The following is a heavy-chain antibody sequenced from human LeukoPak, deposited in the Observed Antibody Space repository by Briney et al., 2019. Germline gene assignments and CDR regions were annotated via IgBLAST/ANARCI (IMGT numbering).Heavy chain of an antibody. D-gene: IGHD5-24*01. CDR1: GFTFSDYY. J-gene: IGHJ4*02. Sequence: LRLSCAASGFTFSDYYMSWIRQPPGKGPEWIGYIYYSGSTNYNPSLKSRVTISVDTSKNQFSLKLSSVAAADTAVYYCARDRRRDGYNYYFDYWGQGTLVTVSS. V-gene: IGHV4-59*01. CDR2: IYYSGST. CDR3: ARDRRRDGYNYYFDY.